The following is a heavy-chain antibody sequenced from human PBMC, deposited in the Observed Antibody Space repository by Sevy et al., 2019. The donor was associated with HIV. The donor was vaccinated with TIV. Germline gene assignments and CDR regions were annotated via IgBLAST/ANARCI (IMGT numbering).Heavy chain of an antibody. CDR1: GFTFSIYT. V-gene: IGHV3-23*01. CDR3: AREGCPVPHDS. J-gene: IGHJ4*02. Sequence: GGSLRLSCAASGFTFSIYTMSWVRQAPGKGLEWVSTFCFSGSTIHYADSVKGRFTISSDNSKNTLYLPMTSLRADATAVHYCAREGCPVPHDSWGQGTLVTVSS. CDR2: FCFSGSTI. D-gene: IGHD2-8*01.